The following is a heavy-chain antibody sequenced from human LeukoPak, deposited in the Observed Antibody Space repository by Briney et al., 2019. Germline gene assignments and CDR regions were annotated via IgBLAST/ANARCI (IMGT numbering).Heavy chain of an antibody. CDR3: ARAGTNLGDYDY. J-gene: IGHJ4*02. CDR1: GYSISSGHY. V-gene: IGHV4-38-2*02. D-gene: IGHD4-17*01. Sequence: SETLSLTCTVSGYSISSGHYWAWIRQSPEKGLEWIASMFHSGSTYYNPSLKSRVTTSADTSKNEFSLKLSSVTAADTAVYYCARAGTNLGDYDYWGQGTLVTVSS. CDR2: MFHSGST.